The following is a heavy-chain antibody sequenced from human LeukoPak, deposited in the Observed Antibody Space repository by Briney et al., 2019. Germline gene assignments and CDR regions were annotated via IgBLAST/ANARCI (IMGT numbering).Heavy chain of an antibody. CDR3: ARPPAGMWRWLDP. CDR2: INPNSGDT. Sequence: ASVKVSCKASGYIFTGYYMHWVRQAPGQGLEWMGWINPNSGDTNYAQKFQGRVTLTRDTSISTVYMELSRLTSDDTAIYYCARPPAGMWRWLDPWGQGTLVTVSS. D-gene: IGHD2-2*01. V-gene: IGHV1-2*02. CDR1: GYIFTGYY. J-gene: IGHJ5*02.